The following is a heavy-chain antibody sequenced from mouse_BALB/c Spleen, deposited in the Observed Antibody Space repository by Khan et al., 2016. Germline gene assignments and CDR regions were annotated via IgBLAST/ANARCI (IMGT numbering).Heavy chain of an antibody. CDR1: GFTFTDYY. CDR2: IRNKANGYTT. D-gene: IGHD2-3*01. Sequence: EVELVESGGDLVQPGGSLRLSCATSGFTFTDYYMSWVRQPPGKALEWLGFIRNKANGYTTEYSASVKGRFTISRDNSQSILYLQMNTLRAEDSGTYYCARDGYYPYAMDYWGQGTSVTVSS. V-gene: IGHV7-3*02. J-gene: IGHJ4*01. CDR3: ARDGYYPYAMDY.